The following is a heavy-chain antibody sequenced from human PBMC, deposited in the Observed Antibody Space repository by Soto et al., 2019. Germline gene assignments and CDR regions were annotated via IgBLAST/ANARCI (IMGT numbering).Heavy chain of an antibody. Sequence: QVPPVQSGAEVKRPGSSVKVSCKASGATFSGSAFSWVRQAPGQGLEWMGGITPTLGTTNYAQHLQGRVTITADESTGTSFMELTSLTSADTAVYYCARGFMTGATIEGFDYWGQGTLVTVSS. V-gene: IGHV1-69*01. CDR3: ARGFMTGATIEGFDY. CDR1: GATFSGSA. CDR2: ITPTLGTT. D-gene: IGHD1-1*01. J-gene: IGHJ4*02.